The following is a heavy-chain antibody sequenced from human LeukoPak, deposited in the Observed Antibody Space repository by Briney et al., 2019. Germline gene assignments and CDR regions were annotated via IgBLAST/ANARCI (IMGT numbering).Heavy chain of an antibody. CDR2: IYYSGST. V-gene: IGHV4-39*07. CDR3: ARENYYMDV. J-gene: IGHJ6*03. Sequence: PSETLSLTCAVSGGSISRSSYYWGWIRQPPGKGLEWIGNIYYSGSTYYNPSLKSRVTISVDTSKNQFSLKLSSVTAADTAVYYCARENYYMDVWGKGTTVTLSS. CDR1: GGSISRSSYY.